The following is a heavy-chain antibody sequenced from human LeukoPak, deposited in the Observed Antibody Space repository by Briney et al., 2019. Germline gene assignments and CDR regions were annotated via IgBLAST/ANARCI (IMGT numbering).Heavy chain of an antibody. Sequence: GGSLRLACAASGFTFSSYSMNWVRQAPGKGLEWVSFISSSSSTIYYADSVKGRFTISRDNAKNSLYLQMNSLRAEDTAVYYCARDRGGSYSAIDYWGQGTLVTVSS. CDR1: GFTFSSYS. V-gene: IGHV3-48*04. J-gene: IGHJ4*02. CDR2: ISSSSSTI. CDR3: ARDRGGSYSAIDY. D-gene: IGHD1-26*01.